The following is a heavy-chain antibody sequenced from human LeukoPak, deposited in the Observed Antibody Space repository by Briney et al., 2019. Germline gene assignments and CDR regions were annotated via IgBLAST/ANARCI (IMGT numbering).Heavy chain of an antibody. V-gene: IGHV1-69*05. J-gene: IGHJ3*02. D-gene: IGHD3-16*02. CDR2: IIPIFGTA. Sequence: ASVKVSCKASGGTFSSYAINWVRQAPGQGLEWMGRIIPIFGTANYAQKFQGRVTITTDESTSTAYMELSSLRSEDTAVYYCARGYYDYVWGSYRSNKDDAFDIWGQGTMVTVFS. CDR1: GGTFSSYA. CDR3: ARGYYDYVWGSYRSNKDDAFDI.